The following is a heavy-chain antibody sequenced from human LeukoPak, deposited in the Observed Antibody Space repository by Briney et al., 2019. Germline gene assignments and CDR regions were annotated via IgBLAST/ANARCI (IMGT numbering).Heavy chain of an antibody. J-gene: IGHJ4*02. Sequence: SETLSLTCTVSGGSISSYYWSWIRQPPGKGLEWIGYIYYSGSTNYNPSLKSRVTISVDTSKNQFSLKLSSVTAADTAVYYCARLLAAAYFDYWGQGTLVTVSS. CDR2: IYYSGST. CDR3: ARLLAAAYFDY. CDR1: GGSISSYY. D-gene: IGHD6-13*01. V-gene: IGHV4-59*08.